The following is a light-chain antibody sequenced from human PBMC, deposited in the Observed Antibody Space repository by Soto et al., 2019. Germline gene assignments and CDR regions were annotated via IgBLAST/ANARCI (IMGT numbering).Light chain of an antibody. CDR1: TGAVTSGNY. J-gene: IGLJ3*02. CDR2: DTT. CDR3: LLSYSGTNWV. Sequence: QAVVTQEPSLTVSPGGTVTLTCGSSTGAVTSGNYPYWFQKKPGQAPRTLIYDTTNKQSWTPARFSGSLLGGKAALTLAGAQTDYEADSYCLLSYSGTNWVFGGGTKVTVL. V-gene: IGLV7-46*01.